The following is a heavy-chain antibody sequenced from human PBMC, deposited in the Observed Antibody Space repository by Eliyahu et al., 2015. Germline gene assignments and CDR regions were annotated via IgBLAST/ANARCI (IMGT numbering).Heavy chain of an antibody. J-gene: IGHJ4*02. CDR1: AFTFSNXA. CDR2: LSGTGDTT. D-gene: IGHD5-12*01. Sequence: EVHLLXSGGGLVPPGGSLXLSCAASAFTFSNXAMXWVRQAPGKGLEXVSALSGTGDTTYYAGPVKGRFTVSRDNSKNTLYLQMNSLRAEDTAVYYCAKFQTISGSNSGWSWQFDYWGQGTLVTVSS. V-gene: IGHV3-23*01. CDR3: AKFQTISGSNSGWSWQFDY.